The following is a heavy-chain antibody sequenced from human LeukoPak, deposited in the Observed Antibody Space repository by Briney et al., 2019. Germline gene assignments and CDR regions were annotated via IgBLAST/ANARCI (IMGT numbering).Heavy chain of an antibody. CDR1: GFTFSSYA. J-gene: IGHJ4*02. CDR2: ISCDGSNK. CDR3: ARDRPIAVGGGIDY. V-gene: IGHV3-30*04. Sequence: GGSLRLSCAASGFTFSSYAMHWVRQAPGKGLEWVAVISCDGSNKYYADSVKGRFTISRDNSKNTLYLQMNSLRAEDTAVYYCARDRPIAVGGGIDYWGQGTLVTVSS. D-gene: IGHD6-19*01.